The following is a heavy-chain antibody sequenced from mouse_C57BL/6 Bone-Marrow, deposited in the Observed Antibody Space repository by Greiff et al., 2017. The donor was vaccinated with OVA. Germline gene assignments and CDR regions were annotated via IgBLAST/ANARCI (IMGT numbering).Heavy chain of an antibody. CDR1: GYTFTDYN. J-gene: IGHJ3*01. D-gene: IGHD2-4*01. V-gene: IGHV1-18*01. CDR3: ARECDYDYDGGACFAY. Sequence: EVKLQESGPELAKPGASVKIPCKASGYTFTDYNMDWVKKSHGKSLEWIGDINYNNGGTIYNQKFKDKATLTVDNSSRTAYMELSSRTSEDTAVYYGARECDYDYDGGACFAYWGQGTLVTVSA. CDR2: INYNNGGT.